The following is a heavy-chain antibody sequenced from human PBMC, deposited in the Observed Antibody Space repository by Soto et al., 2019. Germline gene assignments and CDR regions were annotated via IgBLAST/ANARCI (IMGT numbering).Heavy chain of an antibody. CDR3: ARRSFPYSGSLLEPWSDALDI. CDR2: ISYNGNNK. CDR1: GFSISTYA. J-gene: IGHJ3*02. Sequence: QVQLVESGGGVVQPGRSLRLSCAASGFSISTYALHWVRQAPGKGPEWVAIISYNGNNKHYADSVKGRFTISRDNSKNTVDLQMNSLRVEDTAMYYCARRSFPYSGSLLEPWSDALDIWGQGTMVTVSS. D-gene: IGHD1-26*01. V-gene: IGHV3-30*04.